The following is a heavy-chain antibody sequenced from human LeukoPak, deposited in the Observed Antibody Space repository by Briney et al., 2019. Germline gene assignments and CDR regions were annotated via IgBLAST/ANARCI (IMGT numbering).Heavy chain of an antibody. V-gene: IGHV3-43*01. CDR1: GFSFQDYT. Sequence: PGGSLRLSCAASGFSFQDYTMHWVRQPPGKGLEWVSQISWSGGTTYYADSVKGRFTISRENSRNSMYLQMNSLRTEDTALYYCAKERIAGSLDYWGQGTLLTVSS. CDR3: AKERIAGSLDY. CDR2: ISWSGGTT. J-gene: IGHJ4*02. D-gene: IGHD3-10*01.